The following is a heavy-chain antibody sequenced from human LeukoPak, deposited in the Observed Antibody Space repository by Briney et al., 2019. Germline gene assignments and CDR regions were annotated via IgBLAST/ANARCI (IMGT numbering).Heavy chain of an antibody. CDR3: ARGVTPLY. J-gene: IGHJ4*02. Sequence: GGSLRLSCAASGFTFSSYWMHWVRQAPGKGLVWVSRTNSDGSSTSYADSVKGRFTISRDNAKNTLYLQMNSLRAEDTAVYYCARGVTPLYWGQGTLVTVSS. CDR1: GFTFSSYW. D-gene: IGHD3-10*01. CDR2: TNSDGSST. V-gene: IGHV3-74*01.